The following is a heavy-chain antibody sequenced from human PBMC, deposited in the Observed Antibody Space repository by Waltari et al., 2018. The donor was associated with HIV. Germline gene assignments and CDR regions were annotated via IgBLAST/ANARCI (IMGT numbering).Heavy chain of an antibody. V-gene: IGHV3-30*02. D-gene: IGHD6-13*01. CDR1: GFTFSSYG. CDR2: IRFDGSNK. Sequence: QVQLVESGGGVVQPGGSLRLSCAASGFTFSSYGMHWVRQAPGKGLEWVAFIRFDGSNKYYGDSVKGRFTISRDNSKKTLYLQMNSLTAEDTAMYYCAKDPSFIAAAGFDCWGQGTLVTVSS. J-gene: IGHJ4*02. CDR3: AKDPSFIAAAGFDC.